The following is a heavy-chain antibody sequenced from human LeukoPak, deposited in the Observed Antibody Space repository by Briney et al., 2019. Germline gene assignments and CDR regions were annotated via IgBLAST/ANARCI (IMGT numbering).Heavy chain of an antibody. V-gene: IGHV4-4*02. CDR2: TYHSGSS. CDR3: ARVNINNWHSCDY. Sequence: SETLSLTCAVSGGSISSNNWWGWVRQPPGKGLEWIGETYHSGSSNYNPSLKSRVTISVDKSRNHFSLNLSSVTAADTAVYYCARVNINNWHSCDYWGQGTLVTVSS. J-gene: IGHJ4*02. D-gene: IGHD1-1*01. CDR1: GGSISSNNW.